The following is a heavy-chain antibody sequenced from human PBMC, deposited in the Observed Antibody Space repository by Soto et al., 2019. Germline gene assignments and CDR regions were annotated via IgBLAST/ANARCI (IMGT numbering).Heavy chain of an antibody. Sequence: QVQLVESGGGVVQPGRSLRLSCAASGFTFSSYGMHWARQGPGKGLEWVAVIWYDGSNKVYADSVKGRFTISKDNSKNTLYIQMNSLRAEDTAVYYCARDLSGDYGALDTWGQGTMVTVSS. CDR3: ARDLSGDYGALDT. CDR1: GFTFSSYG. V-gene: IGHV3-33*01. CDR2: IWYDGSNK. D-gene: IGHD4-17*01. J-gene: IGHJ3*02.